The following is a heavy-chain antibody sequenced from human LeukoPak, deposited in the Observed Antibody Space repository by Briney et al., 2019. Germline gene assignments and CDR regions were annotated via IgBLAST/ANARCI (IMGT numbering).Heavy chain of an antibody. V-gene: IGHV4-59*01. CDR3: ARDGRGYSYGFDY. D-gene: IGHD5-18*01. CDR1: GGSISSYY. J-gene: IGHJ4*02. Sequence: TETLSLTCTVSGGSISSYYWSWIRQPPGKGLEWIGYIYYSGSTNYNPSLKSRVTISVDTSKNQFSLKLSSVTAADTAVYYCARDGRGYSYGFDYWGQGTLVTVSS. CDR2: IYYSGST.